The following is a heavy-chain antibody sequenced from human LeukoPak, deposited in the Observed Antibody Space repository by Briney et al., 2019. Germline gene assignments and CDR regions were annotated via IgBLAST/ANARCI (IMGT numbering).Heavy chain of an antibody. D-gene: IGHD2-2*03. J-gene: IGHJ5*02. CDR1: GYTFTSYG. CDR3: ARDRGYCSSTSCPRFDP. V-gene: IGHV1-18*01. Sequence: ASVKVSCKASGYTFTSYGISWVRQAPGQGLEWMGWISAYNGNTNYAQKLQGRVTMTTDTSTSTAYMELRSLRSDDTAVYYCARDRGYCSSTSCPRFDPWGQGTLVTVSS. CDR2: ISAYNGNT.